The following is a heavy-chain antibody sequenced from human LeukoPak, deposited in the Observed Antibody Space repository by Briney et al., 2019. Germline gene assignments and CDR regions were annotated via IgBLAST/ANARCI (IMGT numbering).Heavy chain of an antibody. CDR2: LFYSEIT. CDR1: GGSIYNSSYY. CDR3: AREIVLTIRPDAFDI. Sequence: SETLSLTCTVSGGSIYNSSYYWGWIRQPPGKGLEWIGSLFYSEITYYNPSLKSRVTISVDTSKNQFSLKLSSVTAADTAVYYCAREIVLTIRPDAFDIWGQGTMVTVSS. J-gene: IGHJ3*02. D-gene: IGHD3-3*01. V-gene: IGHV4-39*07.